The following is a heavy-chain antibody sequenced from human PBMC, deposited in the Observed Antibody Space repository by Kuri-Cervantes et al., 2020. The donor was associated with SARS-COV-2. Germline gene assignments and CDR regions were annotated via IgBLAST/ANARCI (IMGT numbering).Heavy chain of an antibody. V-gene: IGHV4-4*02. J-gene: IGHJ4*02. CDR2: IHRTGTT. D-gene: IGHD3-10*01. CDR3: AFNYGTGSYFY. Sequence: SCAVSGGSISSSNWWSWVRQSPGKGLEWIGEIHRTGTTNYNPPLESRVTISVDRSKNQFSLTLRSVTAADTAVYYCAFNYGTGSYFYWGQGTLVTVSS. CDR1: GGSISSSNW.